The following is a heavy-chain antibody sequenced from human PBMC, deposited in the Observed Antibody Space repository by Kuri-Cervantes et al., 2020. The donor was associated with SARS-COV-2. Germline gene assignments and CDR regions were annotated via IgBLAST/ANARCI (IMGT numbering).Heavy chain of an antibody. J-gene: IGHJ4*02. CDR2: IYYSGST. D-gene: IGHD1-26*01. CDR1: GGSISGYY. Sequence: SETLSLTCTVSGGSISGYYWTRIRQPPGKGLEWIGYIYYSGSTNYNPSLKSRVTISVDTSKNQFSLKLSSVTAADTAVYYCARLEFSGFYYFDYWGQGTLVTVSS. V-gene: IGHV4-59*08. CDR3: ARLEFSGFYYFDY.